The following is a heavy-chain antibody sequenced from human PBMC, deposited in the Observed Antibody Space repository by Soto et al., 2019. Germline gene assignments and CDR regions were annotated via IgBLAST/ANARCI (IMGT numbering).Heavy chain of an antibody. D-gene: IGHD3-10*01. CDR1: GDTFNFYS. CDR3: ASNYGSGYRAFDS. CDR2: VNPILSMS. V-gene: IGHV1-69*02. Sequence: QVQLVQSGAEVKSAGSSVKVSCKASGDTFNFYSINWVRQAPGLGLEWVGRVNPILSMSNYAQRFQGRVTMTADKSTGKVYRELRGLRSEDTAIYYCASNYGSGYRAFDSWGQGALVTVS. J-gene: IGHJ4*02.